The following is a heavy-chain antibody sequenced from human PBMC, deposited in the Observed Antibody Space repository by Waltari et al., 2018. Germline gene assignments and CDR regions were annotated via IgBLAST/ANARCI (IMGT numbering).Heavy chain of an antibody. Sequence: QVQLQESGPGLVKPSETLSLTCTVPVGPISRYYWGWIRQPPGKGLEWIGYIYSSGSTNYNPSLKSRVIISVDTSKNQFSLKVRSMTAADTAVYYCARDRGYQDYWGQGTLVTVSS. CDR1: VGPISRYY. CDR2: IYSSGST. D-gene: IGHD3-10*01. J-gene: IGHJ4*02. V-gene: IGHV4-59*01. CDR3: ARDRGYQDY.